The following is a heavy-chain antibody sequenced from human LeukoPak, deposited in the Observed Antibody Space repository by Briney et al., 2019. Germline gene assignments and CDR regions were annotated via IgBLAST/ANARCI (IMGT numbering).Heavy chain of an antibody. CDR2: ISGSGGST. CDR3: AKSATPGYYEGSYFDY. J-gene: IGHJ4*02. V-gene: IGHV3-23*01. Sequence: PGGSLRLSCAASGFTFSSYAMSWVRQAPGKGLEWVSAISGSGGSTYYADSVKGRFTISRDNSKNTLYLQMNSLRAEDTAVYYCAKSATPGYYEGSYFDYWGQGTLVTVSS. CDR1: GFTFSSYA. D-gene: IGHD3-22*01.